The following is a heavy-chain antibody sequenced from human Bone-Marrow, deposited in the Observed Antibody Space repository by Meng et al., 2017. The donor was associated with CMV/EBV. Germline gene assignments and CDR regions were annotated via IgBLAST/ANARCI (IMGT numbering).Heavy chain of an antibody. V-gene: IGHV1-2*02. J-gene: IGHJ3*02. D-gene: IGHD3-22*01. CDR3: ARDGRDDSSGYYRAFDI. CDR2: INPNSGGT. CDR1: GYTFTGYY. Sequence: PSVKVSCKASGYTFTGYYMHWVRQAPGQGLEWMGWINPNSGGTNYAQKFQGRVTMTRDTSISTAYMELSRLRSDDTAVYYCARDGRDDSSGYYRAFDIWGQGTMVTVSS.